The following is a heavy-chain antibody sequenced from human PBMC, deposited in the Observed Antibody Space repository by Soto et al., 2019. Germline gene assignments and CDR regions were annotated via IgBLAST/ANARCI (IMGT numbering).Heavy chain of an antibody. CDR3: ARGGIAAADTDAFDI. D-gene: IGHD6-13*01. J-gene: IGHJ3*02. Sequence: GSLRLSCAASGFTVSSNYMSWVRQAPGKGLEWVSVIYSGGSTYYADSVKGRFIISRDNSKNTLYLQMNSLRAEDTAVYYCARGGIAAADTDAFDIWGQGTMVTVSS. V-gene: IGHV3-66*01. CDR1: GFTVSSNY. CDR2: IYSGGST.